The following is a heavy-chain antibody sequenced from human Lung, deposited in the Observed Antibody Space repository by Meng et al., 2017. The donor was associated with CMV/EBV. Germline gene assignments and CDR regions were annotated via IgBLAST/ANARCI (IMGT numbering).Heavy chain of an antibody. Sequence: GESLKISCTASGFIFSSFAMSWVRQAPGKGLEWVSAVTGSGDSTYHADSVEGRFTISRDNSKNTLYLQMNSLRAEDTAVYYCAKDSPKYSNGWPRGNYFDYWGPGKLV. CDR3: AKDSPKYSNGWPRGNYFDY. CDR2: VTGSGDST. D-gene: IGHD6-19*01. V-gene: IGHV3-23*01. J-gene: IGHJ4*02. CDR1: GFIFSSFA.